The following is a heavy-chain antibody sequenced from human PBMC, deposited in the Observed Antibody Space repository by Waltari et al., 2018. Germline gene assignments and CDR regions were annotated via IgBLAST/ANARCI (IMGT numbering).Heavy chain of an antibody. J-gene: IGHJ6*02. Sequence: QVQLQESGPGLVKPSQTLSLTCTVSGGSISSGSYYWSWIRQPAGKGLEWIGRIYTSGSTNYNPSLKSRVTISVDTSKNQFSLKLSSVTAADTAVYYCARALNSGSYWYGMDVWGQGTTVTVSS. CDR2: IYTSGST. CDR1: GGSISSGSYY. D-gene: IGHD3-10*01. CDR3: ARALNSGSYWYGMDV. V-gene: IGHV4-61*02.